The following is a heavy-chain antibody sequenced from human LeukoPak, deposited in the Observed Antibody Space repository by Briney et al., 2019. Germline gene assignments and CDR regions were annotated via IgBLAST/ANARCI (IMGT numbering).Heavy chain of an antibody. CDR1: GYTFTSYY. Sequence: GASMKVSCKASGYTFTSYYMHRVRHAPGQGLEWMGIINPSGGSTSYAQKFQGRVTMTRDTSTSTVYMELSSLRSEDTAVYYCARSPAYGMDVWGKGTTVTVSS. CDR3: ARSPAYGMDV. J-gene: IGHJ6*04. V-gene: IGHV1-46*01. CDR2: INPSGGST.